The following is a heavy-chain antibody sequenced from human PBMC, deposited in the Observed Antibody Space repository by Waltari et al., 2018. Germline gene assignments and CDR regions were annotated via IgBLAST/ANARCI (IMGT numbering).Heavy chain of an antibody. J-gene: IGHJ6*03. CDR2: ISSDGNNK. CDR3: ARAPIMSYYMDV. V-gene: IGHV3-30-3*01. D-gene: IGHD3-16*01. CDR1: GFTFSNYA. Sequence: QVQLVESGGGVVQPGRSLRLSCAVSGFTFSNYAMHWVRQAPGKGLEWVAVISSDGNNKFYADSMKGRFTISREKSKNTLYLQMNSLRPEDTAVYYCARAPIMSYYMDVWGKGTTVTVSS.